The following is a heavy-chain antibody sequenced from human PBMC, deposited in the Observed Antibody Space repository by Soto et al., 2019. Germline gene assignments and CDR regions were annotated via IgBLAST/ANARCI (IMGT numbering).Heavy chain of an antibody. CDR3: ARQGDFWRGYYDY. J-gene: IGHJ4*02. Sequence: SETLSLSCAVSGGSLTSYYWSWIRQSPGKGLEWIGYIYYSGSANYNPSLNSRVTISVDTSKNQFSLKLRSVTAADTAVYYCARQGDFWRGYYDYWGQGTLVTVSS. CDR1: GGSLTSYY. V-gene: IGHV4-59*08. CDR2: IYYSGSA. D-gene: IGHD3-3*01.